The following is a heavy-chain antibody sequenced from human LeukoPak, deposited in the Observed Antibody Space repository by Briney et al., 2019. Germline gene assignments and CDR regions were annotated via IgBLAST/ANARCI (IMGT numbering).Heavy chain of an antibody. V-gene: IGHV4-39*07. Sequence: SETLSLTCTVSGGSISSSSYYWGWIRQPPGKGLEWIGSIYYSGSTYYNPSLKSRVTISVDTSKNQFSLKLSSVTAADTAVYYCARTIAARHNYYHYSYMDVWGKGTTVTVSS. CDR3: ARTIAARHNYYHYSYMDV. D-gene: IGHD6-6*01. J-gene: IGHJ6*03. CDR2: IYYSGST. CDR1: GGSISSSSYY.